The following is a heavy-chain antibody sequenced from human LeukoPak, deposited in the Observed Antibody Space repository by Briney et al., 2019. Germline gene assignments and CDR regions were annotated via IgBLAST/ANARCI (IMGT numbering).Heavy chain of an antibody. CDR1: GGSISSSSYY. CDR2: IYYSGST. D-gene: IGHD1-26*01. V-gene: IGHV4-39*07. J-gene: IGHJ4*02. Sequence: SETLSLTCTVSGGSISSSSYYWGWTRQPPGKGLEWIGSIYYSGSTYYNPSLKSRVTISVDTSKNQFSLKLSSVTAADTAVYYCARDLMGGSDYWGQGTLVTVTS. CDR3: ARDLMGGSDY.